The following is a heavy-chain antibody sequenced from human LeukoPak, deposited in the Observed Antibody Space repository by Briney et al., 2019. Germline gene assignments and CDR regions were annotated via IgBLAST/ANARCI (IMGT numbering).Heavy chain of an antibody. J-gene: IGHJ4*02. D-gene: IGHD3-22*01. CDR3: AKPTYYYDSSATHFDY. CDR2: IYSGGST. V-gene: IGHV3-66*04. Sequence: GGSLRLSCAVSGFSVSSSYMSWVRQAPGKGLEWVSVIYSGGSTYYADSVKGRFTISRDNSKNTLYLQMDSLRAEDTAVYYCAKPTYYYDSSATHFDYWGQGTLVTVSS. CDR1: GFSVSSSY.